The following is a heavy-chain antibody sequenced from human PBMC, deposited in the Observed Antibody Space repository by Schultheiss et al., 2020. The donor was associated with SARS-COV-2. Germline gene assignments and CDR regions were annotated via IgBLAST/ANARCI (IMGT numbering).Heavy chain of an antibody. CDR2: ISGSGGST. CDR3: ARGKALLWFGERIYYYYGMYV. Sequence: GGSLRLSCAASGFTFSNAWMNWVRQAPGKGLEWVSAISGSGGSTYYADSVKGRFTISSDNSKNTLYLQMNSLRAEDTAVYYCARGKALLWFGERIYYYYGMYVWGQGTTVTVAS. J-gene: IGHJ6*01. D-gene: IGHD3-10*01. CDR1: GFTFSNAW. V-gene: IGHV3-23*01.